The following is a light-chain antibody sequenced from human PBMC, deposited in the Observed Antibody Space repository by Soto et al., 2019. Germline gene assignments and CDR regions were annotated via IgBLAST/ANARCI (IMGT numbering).Light chain of an antibody. CDR1: QSVSSSF. Sequence: EIVLTQSPGTLSLSPGERATLSCRASQSVSSSFLAWYQQNPGQAPRLLIFGASSRATGIPDRFSGSGSGTDFTLTISSMENGDFAVYYGQHYGRSQTTFGQGTKVEIK. CDR3: QHYGRSQTT. J-gene: IGKJ1*01. CDR2: GAS. V-gene: IGKV3-20*01.